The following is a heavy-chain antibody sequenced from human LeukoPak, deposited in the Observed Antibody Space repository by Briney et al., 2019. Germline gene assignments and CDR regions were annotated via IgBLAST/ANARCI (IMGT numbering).Heavy chain of an antibody. V-gene: IGHV3-33*03. CDR3: AKDFWPWHGAGGYSFDY. CDR1: GFTFSSHG. CDR2: IWSDGIKQ. Sequence: PGRSLRLSCAASGFTFSSHGFHWVRQPPGKGLEWVADIWSDGIKQYYADSVKGRFTISRDNSKKSLYLQMNSLRTEDTALYYIAKDFWPWHGAGGYSFDYWGQGTLVTVSS. J-gene: IGHJ4*02. D-gene: IGHD3-10*01.